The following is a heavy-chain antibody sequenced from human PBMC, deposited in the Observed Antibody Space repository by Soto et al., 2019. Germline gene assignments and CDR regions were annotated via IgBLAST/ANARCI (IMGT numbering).Heavy chain of an antibody. CDR3: ARARGSGSNPWFDP. J-gene: IGHJ5*02. V-gene: IGHV1-18*04. CDR1: GYTLSSYG. CDR2: ISADNGNT. D-gene: IGHD3-10*01. Sequence: GXSVKVACKASGYTLSSYGIIWVRQAPGQGLEWMGWISADNGNTNYAQKLQGRVTMTTDTSTSTAYMELRSLRSDDTAVYYCARARGSGSNPWFDPWGQGTLVTVSS.